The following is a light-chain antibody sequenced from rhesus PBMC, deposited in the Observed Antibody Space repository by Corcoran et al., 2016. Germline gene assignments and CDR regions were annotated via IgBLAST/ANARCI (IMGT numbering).Light chain of an antibody. J-gene: IGKJ2*01. CDR2: AAS. CDR3: QRESDLVS. CDR1: QSGSSR. Sequence: EIVMTQSPATLSLSPGERATRSCRASQSGSSRLAWYQQKPGQAPRLLIYAASSRVTGIPDRLSGSGSGTDVTLTISGLEPEGVAVSFCQRESDLVSFGQGTKVEIK. V-gene: IGKV3-17*02.